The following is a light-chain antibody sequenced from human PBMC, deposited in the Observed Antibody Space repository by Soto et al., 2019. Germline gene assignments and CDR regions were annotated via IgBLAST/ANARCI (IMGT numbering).Light chain of an antibody. V-gene: IGKV3-15*01. Sequence: MTQSPAALSVSPGERATLSWRASQTIYSNVAWYQQRPGQAPRLLIYRASARATGIPARFSGSGSGTEFTLTIGSLQSEDSAVYCCQQYQNLWTFGQGTNVDIK. CDR1: QTIYSN. J-gene: IGKJ1*01. CDR2: RAS. CDR3: QQYQNLWT.